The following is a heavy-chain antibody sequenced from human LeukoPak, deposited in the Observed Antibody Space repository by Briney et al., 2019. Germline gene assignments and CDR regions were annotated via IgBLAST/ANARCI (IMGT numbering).Heavy chain of an antibody. J-gene: IGHJ4*02. D-gene: IGHD3-10*01. CDR2: IIPIFGTA. CDR3: AAREYYYGPGSYYLVY. Sequence: SVKVSCKASGGTFSSYAISWVRQAPGQGLEWMGGIIPIFGTANYAQEFQGRVTITADKSTSTAYMELSSLRSEDTAVYYCAAREYYYGPGSYYLVYWGQGTLVTVSS. V-gene: IGHV1-69*06. CDR1: GGTFSSYA.